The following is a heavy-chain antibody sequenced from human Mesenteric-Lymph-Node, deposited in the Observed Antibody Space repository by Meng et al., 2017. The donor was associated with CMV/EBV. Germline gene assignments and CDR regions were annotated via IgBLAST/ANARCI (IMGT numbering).Heavy chain of an antibody. V-gene: IGHV3-30*02. D-gene: IGHD3-22*01. CDR2: IRYDGRNV. CDR1: FTFSRYG. CDR3: AKDKWDFHDSSGYTCFDP. J-gene: IGHJ5*02. Sequence: FTFSRYGMHWVRQAPGKGLEWLSYIRYDGRNVDSADSVRGRFTVSRDNSKNTLYLEMSSLTVEDTAVYYCAKDKWDFHDSSGYTCFDPWGQGTLVTVSS.